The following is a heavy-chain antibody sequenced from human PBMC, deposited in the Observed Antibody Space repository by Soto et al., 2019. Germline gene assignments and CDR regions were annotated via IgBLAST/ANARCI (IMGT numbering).Heavy chain of an antibody. CDR3: ARARSEEWFGELYRPLWAFDI. D-gene: IGHD3-10*01. J-gene: IGHJ3*02. CDR1: GGSVSSYY. V-gene: IGHV4-59*02. CDR2: IYYSGST. Sequence: QVQLQESGPGLVKPSETLSLTCTVSGGSVSSYYWSWIRQPPGKGLEWIGYIYYSGSTNYNPSLKSRVTISVDTSKNQFSLKLSSVTAADTAVYYCARARSEEWFGELYRPLWAFDIWGQGTMVTVSS.